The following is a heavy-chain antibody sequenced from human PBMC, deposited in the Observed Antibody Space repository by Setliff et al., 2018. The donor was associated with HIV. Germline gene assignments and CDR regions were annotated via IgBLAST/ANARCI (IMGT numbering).Heavy chain of an antibody. J-gene: IGHJ4*02. CDR1: GYTLRRHG. D-gene: IGHD2-8*01. Sequence: RASVKVSCKASGYTLRRHGISWVRQAPGQGLEWMGWISAYNGNTNYAQKFRGRVTLTTDTSTSTAYMELRSLRSDDTAVYYCARVNDILLGYWVGYFDYWGQGTLVTVSS. CDR3: ARVNDILLGYWVGYFDY. CDR2: ISAYNGNT. V-gene: IGHV1-18*01.